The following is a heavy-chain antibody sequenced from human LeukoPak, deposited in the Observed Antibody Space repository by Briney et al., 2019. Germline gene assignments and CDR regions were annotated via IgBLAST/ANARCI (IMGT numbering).Heavy chain of an antibody. CDR3: AKVITAGWQKDDLDI. CDR1: GFTFSSNA. D-gene: IGHD5-18*01. Sequence: PGGSLRLSCAASGFTFSSNAMNWVRQAPGKGLEWVSAISGSGGSTYYADSVKGRFTISRDNSKNTLYLQMNNLGAEDTALYYCAKVITAGWQKDDLDIWGRGIMVTVSS. J-gene: IGHJ3*02. V-gene: IGHV3-23*01. CDR2: ISGSGGST.